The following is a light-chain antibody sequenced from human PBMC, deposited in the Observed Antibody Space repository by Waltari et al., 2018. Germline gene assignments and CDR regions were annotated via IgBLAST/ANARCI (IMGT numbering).Light chain of an antibody. Sequence: QLVLTQSPSASASLGASVKLTCTLSSGHSSYAIAWHQQQPEKGPRYLMKVNSDGSHKKGDGIPVRFSGSSAGTERYLTSSSLQSEDEADYYCQTWGTGIQVFGGGTKLTVL. CDR2: VNSDGSH. J-gene: IGLJ2*01. V-gene: IGLV4-69*01. CDR1: SGHSSYA. CDR3: QTWGTGIQV.